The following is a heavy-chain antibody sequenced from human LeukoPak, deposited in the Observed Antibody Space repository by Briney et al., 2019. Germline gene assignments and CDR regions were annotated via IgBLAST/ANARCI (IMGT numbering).Heavy chain of an antibody. V-gene: IGHV4-59*06. Sequence: SETLSLTCTVSGGSISSYYWSWIRQHPGKGLEWIGYIYYSGSTYYNPSLKSRVTISVDTSKNQFSLKLSSVTAADTAVYYCARAGYSSGWYQGGDAFDIWGQGTMVTVSS. J-gene: IGHJ3*02. D-gene: IGHD6-19*01. CDR3: ARAGYSSGWYQGGDAFDI. CDR1: GGSISSYY. CDR2: IYYSGST.